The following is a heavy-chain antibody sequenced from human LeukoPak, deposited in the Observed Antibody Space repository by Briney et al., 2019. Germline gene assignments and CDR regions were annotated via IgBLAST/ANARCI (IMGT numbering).Heavy chain of an antibody. D-gene: IGHD5-12*01. V-gene: IGHV3-66*01. CDR2: IYNGGAT. CDR1: RFTVNRTY. CDR3: ARGNLIMVATIEDY. J-gene: IGHJ4*02. Sequence: GGSLRVSRVACRFTVNRTYMSWVRQAPGRGVEWVSVIYNGGATYYSVCVKGRFTISSHKCKHTLYVQMNNLRAEDTAVYYCARGNLIMVATIEDYWGQGTLVTVSS.